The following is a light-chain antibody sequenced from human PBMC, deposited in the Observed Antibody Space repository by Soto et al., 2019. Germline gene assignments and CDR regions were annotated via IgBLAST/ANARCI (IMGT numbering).Light chain of an antibody. CDR2: STS. Sequence: AVVTQDPSLTVSPGGKVTLTCASSTEEVANGYYPNWCQWKPGQAPRARFYSTSNAHSWISAWFSSSLLGGKAALTLTVVQSEDEADYYCLLYVSSAQLEVFGTGTNVTVL. V-gene: IGLV7-43*01. CDR3: LLYVSSAQLEV. CDR1: TEEVANGYY. J-gene: IGLJ1*01.